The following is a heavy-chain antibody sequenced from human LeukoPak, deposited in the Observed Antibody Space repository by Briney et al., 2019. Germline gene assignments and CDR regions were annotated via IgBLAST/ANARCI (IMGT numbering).Heavy chain of an antibody. CDR1: GYTFTNYG. Sequence: ASVEVSCKTTGYTFTNYGVSWVRQAPGQGLEWMGWISAYNANTNYAQKLQGRVTMTTDTSTSTAYMELRSLRSDDTAVYYCARDGKFGSVDYWGQGTLVTVSS. D-gene: IGHD3-10*01. CDR3: ARDGKFGSVDY. V-gene: IGHV1-18*01. J-gene: IGHJ4*02. CDR2: ISAYNANT.